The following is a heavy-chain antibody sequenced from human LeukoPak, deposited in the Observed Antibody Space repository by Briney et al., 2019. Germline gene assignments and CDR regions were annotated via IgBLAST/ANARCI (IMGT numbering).Heavy chain of an antibody. D-gene: IGHD5-24*01. CDR2: LYTSGST. V-gene: IGHV4-4*08. CDR1: GDSISTYS. Sequence: KPSETLSLTCTVSGDSISTYSWNWIRQPPGRGLEWVGSLYTSGSTHYNPSLKSRVTISVDTSKNQFSLRLSSMTAADTAVYYCARRRVEMSTIMEGNWLDPWGQGTLVTVSS. CDR3: ARRRVEMSTIMEGNWLDP. J-gene: IGHJ5*02.